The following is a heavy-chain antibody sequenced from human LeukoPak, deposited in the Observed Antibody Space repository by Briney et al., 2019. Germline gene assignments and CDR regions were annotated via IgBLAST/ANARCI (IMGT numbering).Heavy chain of an antibody. J-gene: IGHJ4*02. Sequence: GGSLRLSCAASGFTFSSYAMHWVRQAPGKGLEWVAVISYDGSNKYYADSVKGRFTISWDNAKKSLYLQMNSLRAEDTAVYYCATKGSYWRFEYWGQGTLVTVSS. V-gene: IGHV3-30-3*01. CDR2: ISYDGSNK. CDR1: GFTFSSYA. CDR3: ATKGSYWRFEY. D-gene: IGHD1-1*01.